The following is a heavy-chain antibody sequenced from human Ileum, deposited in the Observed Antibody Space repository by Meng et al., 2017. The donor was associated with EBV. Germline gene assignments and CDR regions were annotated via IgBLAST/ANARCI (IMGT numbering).Heavy chain of an antibody. CDR2: INTNTGKP. J-gene: IGHJ4*02. D-gene: IGHD6-25*01. CDR1: GYTSTSYG. Sequence: QVRLVQSGSELKKPWASVRISCKASGYTSTSYGMNWVRQAPGQGLEWMGWINTNTGKPTYAQGLTGRFVFSLDTSVSTAYLQISSLKAEDTAVYYCARDSEAADYWGQGTLVTVSS. CDR3: ARDSEAADY. V-gene: IGHV7-4-1*02.